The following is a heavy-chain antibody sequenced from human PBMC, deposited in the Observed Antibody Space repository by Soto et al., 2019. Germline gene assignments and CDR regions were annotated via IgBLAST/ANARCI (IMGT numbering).Heavy chain of an antibody. CDR2: INPKSGGT. D-gene: IGHD2-8*01. CDR1: GYSFTDYH. CDR3: ARGHSTDCSNGVCSFFYNHEMDV. V-gene: IGHV1-2*04. Sequence: ASVKVSCKASGYSFTDYHIHWVRQAPGQGLEWLGRINPKSGGTSTAQKFQGWVTMTRDRSISTVYMELTRLRSDDTAVYFCARGHSTDCSNGVCSFFYNHEMDVWGQGATVTVS. J-gene: IGHJ6*02.